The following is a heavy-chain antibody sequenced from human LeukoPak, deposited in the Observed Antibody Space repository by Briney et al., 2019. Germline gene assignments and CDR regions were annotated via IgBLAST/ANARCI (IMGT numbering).Heavy chain of an antibody. CDR3: ARGRFRTGSSDAFDI. D-gene: IGHD2-2*01. V-gene: IGHV1-69*04. J-gene: IGHJ3*02. CDR1: GGTFSSYA. CDR2: IIPIFGIA. Sequence: GASVKVSCKASGGTFSSYAISWVRQAPGQGLEWMGRIIPIFGIANYAQKFQGRVTITADKSTSTAYMELSSLRSEDTAVYYCARGRFRTGSSDAFDIWGQGTMVTVSS.